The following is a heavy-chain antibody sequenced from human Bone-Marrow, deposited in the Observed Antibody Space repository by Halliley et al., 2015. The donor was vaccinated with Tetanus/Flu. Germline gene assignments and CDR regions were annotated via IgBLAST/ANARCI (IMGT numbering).Heavy chain of an antibody. CDR2: INYTGST. V-gene: IGHV4-59*08. Sequence: TLSLTCTVSGRTISTYFWTWIRQPPGKGLEWLGDINYTGSTNYNPSLKSRVSLSVDTSKNQFSLELSSVTATDTAVYFCARQMDGDYFDFWSPGTLVTVSS. CDR3: ARQMDGDYFDF. CDR1: GRTISTYF. J-gene: IGHJ4*02. D-gene: IGHD4-17*01.